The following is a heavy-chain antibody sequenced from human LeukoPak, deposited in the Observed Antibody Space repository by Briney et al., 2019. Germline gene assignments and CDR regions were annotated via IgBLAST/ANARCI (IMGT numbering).Heavy chain of an antibody. CDR2: INHSGST. Sequence: SETLSLTCAVYGGSFSGYYWSWIRQPPGRGLEWIGEINHSGSTNYNPSLKSRVTISVYTSKNQFSLKLSSVTAADTAVYYCARGRMGITIFGVVIELGFDYWGQGTLVTVSS. D-gene: IGHD3-3*01. CDR1: GGSFSGYY. J-gene: IGHJ4*02. V-gene: IGHV4-34*01. CDR3: ARGRMGITIFGVVIELGFDY.